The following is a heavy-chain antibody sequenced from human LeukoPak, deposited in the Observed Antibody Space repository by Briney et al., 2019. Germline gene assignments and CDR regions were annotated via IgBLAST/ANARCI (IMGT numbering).Heavy chain of an antibody. CDR3: GRSHSIPARNTYYYYVDV. J-gene: IGHJ6*03. V-gene: IGHV4-31*03. CDR1: GGSISSGGYY. Sequence: SETLSLTCTVSGGSISSGGYYWSWIRQHPGKGLEWIGYIYYSGSTYYNPSLKSRVTISVDTSKNQFSLKLSSVTPEDTAVYYCGRSHSIPARNTYYYYVDVWDKGTTVTVSS. D-gene: IGHD6-6*01. CDR2: IYYSGST.